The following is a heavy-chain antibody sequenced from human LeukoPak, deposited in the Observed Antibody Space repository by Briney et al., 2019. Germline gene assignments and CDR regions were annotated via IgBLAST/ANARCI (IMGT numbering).Heavy chain of an antibody. V-gene: IGHV4-39*07. CDR1: GGSISSSSYY. D-gene: IGHD6-13*01. CDR3: ARDSSSSLFGFDY. Sequence: SETLSLTCTVSGGSISSSSYYWGWIRQPPGKGLEWIGSIYYSGSTYYNPSLKSRVTISVDTSKNQFSLKLSSVTAADTAVYYCARDSSSSLFGFDYWGQGTLVTVSS. CDR2: IYYSGST. J-gene: IGHJ4*02.